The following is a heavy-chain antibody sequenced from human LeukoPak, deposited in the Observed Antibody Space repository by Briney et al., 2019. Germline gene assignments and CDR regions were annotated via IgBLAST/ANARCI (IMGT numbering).Heavy chain of an antibody. Sequence: PGGSLRLSCVDSRFTFSRYWMSWVRQPPGKGLEWIAEIHHSGSINYNPSLKSRVTISVDKAKNQFSLNLNSVTAADTAVYYCARGGDRSFDYWGQGTLVTVSS. CDR3: ARGGDRSFDY. CDR2: IHHSGSI. J-gene: IGHJ4*02. CDR1: RFTFSRYW. D-gene: IGHD3-10*01. V-gene: IGHV4-4*02.